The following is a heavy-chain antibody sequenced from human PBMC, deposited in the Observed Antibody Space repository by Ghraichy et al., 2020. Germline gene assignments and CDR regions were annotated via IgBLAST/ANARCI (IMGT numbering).Heavy chain of an antibody. Sequence: ASVKVSCKASGYTFTGYYMHWVRQAPGQGLEWMGWINPNSGGTNYAQKFQARVTMTRDTSISTAYMELSRLRSDDTAVYYCARGATVAAAGTGYWGQGTLVTVSS. D-gene: IGHD6-13*01. CDR3: ARGATVAAAGTGY. CDR1: GYTFTGYY. CDR2: INPNSGGT. V-gene: IGHV1-2*02. J-gene: IGHJ4*02.